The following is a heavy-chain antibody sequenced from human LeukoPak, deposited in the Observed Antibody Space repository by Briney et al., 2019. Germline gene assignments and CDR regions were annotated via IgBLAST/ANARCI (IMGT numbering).Heavy chain of an antibody. Sequence: PGGSLRLSCAASGFTFSSYGMHWVRQAPGKGLEGVAFIRFDGRNIDYADSVKGRFTISRDNSKNTLYLQMNSLRAEDTAVYYCAKAVGYSSSYLGYWGQGTLVTVSS. CDR2: IRFDGRNI. CDR3: AKAVGYSSSYLGY. D-gene: IGHD6-13*01. V-gene: IGHV3-30*02. CDR1: GFTFSSYG. J-gene: IGHJ4*02.